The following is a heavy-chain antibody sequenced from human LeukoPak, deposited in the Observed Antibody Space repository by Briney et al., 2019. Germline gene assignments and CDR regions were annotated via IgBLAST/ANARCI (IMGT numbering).Heavy chain of an antibody. CDR2: IKQDGSEK. V-gene: IGHV3-7*01. CDR3: ARGPSSSWDYFDY. Sequence: GGSLRLSCAASGFTFSDYWMSWVRQAPGKGLEWVANIKQDGSEKNYVDSVKGRFIISRDNAKNSLYLQMNSLRAEDTAVYYCARGPSSSWDYFDYWGQGTLVTVSS. CDR1: GFTFSDYW. J-gene: IGHJ4*02. D-gene: IGHD6-13*01.